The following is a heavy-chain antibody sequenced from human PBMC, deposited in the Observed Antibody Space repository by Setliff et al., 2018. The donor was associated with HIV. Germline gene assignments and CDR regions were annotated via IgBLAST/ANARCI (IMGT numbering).Heavy chain of an antibody. CDR2: ISSSGSTI. CDR1: GFTFSSYE. J-gene: IGHJ6*03. CDR3: ARVSGATRDYYYYYMDV. Sequence: LRLSCAASGFTFSSYEMNWVRQAPGKGLEWLSYISSSGSTIYYADSVKGRFTVSRDNAKNSLYLQMNSLRAEDTAVYYCARVSGATRDYYYYYMDVWGKGTTVTVSS. D-gene: IGHD1-26*01. V-gene: IGHV3-48*03.